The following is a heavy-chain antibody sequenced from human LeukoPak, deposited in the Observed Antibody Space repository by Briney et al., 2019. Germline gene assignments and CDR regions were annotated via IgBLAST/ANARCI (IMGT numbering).Heavy chain of an antibody. CDR1: GGSISRDY. Sequence: SETLSLTCTVSGGSISRDYWSWIRQPPGKGLEWIGYIYYTGSTNYNPSLKSPVTISVDTSKNQFSLKLSSVTAADTAVYYCARDVVVVVAASYYYYGMDVWGQGTTVTVSS. CDR2: IYYTGST. CDR3: ARDVVVVVAASYYYYGMDV. V-gene: IGHV4-59*01. J-gene: IGHJ6*02. D-gene: IGHD2-15*01.